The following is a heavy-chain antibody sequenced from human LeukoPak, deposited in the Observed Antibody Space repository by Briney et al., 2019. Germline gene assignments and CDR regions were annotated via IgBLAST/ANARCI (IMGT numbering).Heavy chain of an antibody. Sequence: MTSETLSLTCTVSGGSISSYYWSWIRQPAGKGLEWIGRIYTSGSTNYNPSLKSRVTMSVDTSKNQFSLKLSSVTAADTAVYYCAREGSTSLSPDPRLDYWGQGTLVTVSS. CDR1: GGSISSYY. CDR2: IYTSGST. CDR3: AREGSTSLSPDPRLDY. D-gene: IGHD2-2*01. V-gene: IGHV4-4*07. J-gene: IGHJ4*02.